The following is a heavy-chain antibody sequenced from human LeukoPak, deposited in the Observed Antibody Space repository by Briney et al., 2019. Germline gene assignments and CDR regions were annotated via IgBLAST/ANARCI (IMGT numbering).Heavy chain of an antibody. CDR1: GYSISSGYY. J-gene: IGHJ6*03. CDR3: ARDNRSGWSGYYCYYMDV. Sequence: SETLSLTCTVSGYSISSGYYWGWIRQPPGKGLEWIGSIYHSGSTYYNPSLKSRVTISVDTSKNQFSLKLSSVTAADTAVYYCARDNRSGWSGYYCYYMDVWGKGTTVTVSS. V-gene: IGHV4-38-2*02. D-gene: IGHD6-19*01. CDR2: IYHSGST.